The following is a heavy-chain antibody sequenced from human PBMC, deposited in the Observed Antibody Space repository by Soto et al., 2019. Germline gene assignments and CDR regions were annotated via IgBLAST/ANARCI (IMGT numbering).Heavy chain of an antibody. D-gene: IGHD3-10*01. V-gene: IGHV1-18*01. J-gene: IGHJ6*02. CDR3: ARGGNDYYGSGSYYNLGYYYYGMDV. Sequence: GASVKVSCKASGYTFTSYGISWVRQAPGQGLEWMGWISAYNGNTNYAQKFQGRVTITADKSTSTAYMELSSLRSEDTAVYYCARGGNDYYGSGSYYNLGYYYYGMDVWGQGTTVTVSS. CDR2: ISAYNGNT. CDR1: GYTFTSYG.